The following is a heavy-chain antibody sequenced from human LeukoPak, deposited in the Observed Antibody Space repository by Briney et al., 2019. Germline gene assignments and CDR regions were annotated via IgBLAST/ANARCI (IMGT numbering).Heavy chain of an antibody. J-gene: IGHJ4*02. CDR3: ARDKSMVRGGLDY. Sequence: SETLSLTCTVSGGSVSTGSYYWSWIRQPAGRGLEWIGHIHTSGTMNYNASLKSRVRISVETSKNQFSLRLSSVTAADTAVYYCARDKSMVRGGLDYWSQGTLVTVSS. D-gene: IGHD3-10*01. CDR1: GGSVSTGSYY. V-gene: IGHV4-61*10. CDR2: IHTSGTM.